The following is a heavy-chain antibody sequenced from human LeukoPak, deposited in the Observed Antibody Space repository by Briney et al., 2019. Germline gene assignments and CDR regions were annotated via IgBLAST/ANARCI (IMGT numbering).Heavy chain of an antibody. CDR2: ISYDGSNK. D-gene: IGHD2-15*01. J-gene: IGHJ6*03. Sequence: GGSLRLSCAGSGFTFSSYGMHWVRQAPGKGLEGGAVISYDGSNKYYADSVKGRFTISRDNSKNTLYLQMNSLRAEDTAVYYCAKDFCNGGSCRPYYYYYMDVWGKGTTVTVSS. V-gene: IGHV3-30*18. CDR1: GFTFSSYG. CDR3: AKDFCNGGSCRPYYYYYMDV.